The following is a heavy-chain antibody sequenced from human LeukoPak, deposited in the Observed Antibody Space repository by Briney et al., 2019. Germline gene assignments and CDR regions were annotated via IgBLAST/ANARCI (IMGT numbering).Heavy chain of an antibody. V-gene: IGHV4-39*07. CDR2: IYYSGST. CDR1: GGSISSSSYY. D-gene: IGHD2-2*01. Sequence: SETLSLTCTVSGGSISSSSYYWGWIRQPPGKGLEWIGSIYYSGSTYYNPSLKSRVTISVDTSKNLFSLKLSSVTAADTAVYYCASGGYCSSTSCYPNWFDPWGQGTLVTVSS. CDR3: ASGGYCSSTSCYPNWFDP. J-gene: IGHJ5*02.